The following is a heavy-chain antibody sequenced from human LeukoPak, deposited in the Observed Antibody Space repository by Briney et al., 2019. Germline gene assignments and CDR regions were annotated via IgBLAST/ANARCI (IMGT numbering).Heavy chain of an antibody. J-gene: IGHJ1*01. D-gene: IGHD1-26*01. CDR2: FEPEDGET. V-gene: IGHV1-24*01. Sequence: AAVTVSFTVSGYTLTELCMHWVRQAPGTGLEWLGGFEPEDGETIYAQKFQGRLTMTEDTSTDTGYMELSSLRSEDTAVYYCATDGTSGSTDYFQHWGQGTLVTVSS. CDR1: GYTLTELC. CDR3: ATDGTSGSTDYFQH.